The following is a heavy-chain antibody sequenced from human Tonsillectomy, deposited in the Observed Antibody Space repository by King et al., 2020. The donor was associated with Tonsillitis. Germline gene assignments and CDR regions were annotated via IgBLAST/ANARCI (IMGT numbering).Heavy chain of an antibody. CDR2: IYWDDDK. Sequence: HITLKESGPTLVKPTQTLTLTCTFSGFSLSTSGVGVGWIRQPPGKALEWLALIYWDDDKRYRPSLKSRLTITKDTSKNQVVLTMTNLDPVDTATYFCAHLLEGVYFDSWGQGTLVTVSS. D-gene: IGHD3-3*01. CDR1: GFSLSTSGVG. V-gene: IGHV2-5*02. CDR3: AHLLEGVYFDS. J-gene: IGHJ4*02.